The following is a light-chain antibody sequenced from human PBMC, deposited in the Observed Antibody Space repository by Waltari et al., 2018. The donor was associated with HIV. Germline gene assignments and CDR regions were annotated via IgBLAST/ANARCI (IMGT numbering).Light chain of an antibody. CDR3: SSYNDANDVV. CDR2: EVH. V-gene: IGLV2-8*01. J-gene: IGLJ2*01. CDR1: RSAGGGFAS. Sequence: QSALTQPPSASGSPGQLVTISCTGTRSAGGGFASVSWYHQQPPKAPKLILYEVHRRPSGVPDRFSGSKSGNTASLTVSGLQPEDEGDYYCSSYNDANDVVFGGGTKLTVL.